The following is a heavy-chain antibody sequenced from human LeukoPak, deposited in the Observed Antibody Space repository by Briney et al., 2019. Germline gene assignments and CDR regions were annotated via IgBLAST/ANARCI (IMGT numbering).Heavy chain of an antibody. CDR2: IIPIFGTA. CDR3: AGNVYGAGYYYYMDV. CDR1: GGTFSSYA. Sequence: GSSVKVSCKASGGTFSSYAISWVRQAPGQGLEWMGGIIPIFGTANYAQKFQGRVTITADESTSTAYMELSSLRSEDTAACYCAGNVYGAGYYYYMDVWGKGTTVTVSS. D-gene: IGHD4-17*01. J-gene: IGHJ6*03. V-gene: IGHV1-69*01.